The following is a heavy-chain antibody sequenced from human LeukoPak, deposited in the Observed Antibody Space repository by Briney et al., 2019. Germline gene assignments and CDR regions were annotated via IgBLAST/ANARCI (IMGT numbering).Heavy chain of an antibody. V-gene: IGHV4-38-2*02. CDR3: ARGSVKVSSSWHFERKYNWFDP. CDR1: GYSISSGYY. J-gene: IGHJ5*02. Sequence: SETLSLTCTVSGYSISSGYYWGWIRQPPGKGLEWIGSIYHSGSTYYNPSLKSRVTISVDTSKNQFSLKLSSVTAADTAVYYCARGSVKVSSSWHFERKYNWFDPWGQGTLVTVSS. CDR2: IYHSGST. D-gene: IGHD6-13*01.